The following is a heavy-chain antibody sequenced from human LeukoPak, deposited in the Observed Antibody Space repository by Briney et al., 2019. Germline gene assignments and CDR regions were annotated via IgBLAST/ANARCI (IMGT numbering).Heavy chain of an antibody. CDR2: IIPIFGTA. Sequence: SVKVSCKASGGTFSSYAISWVRQAPGQGLEWMGGIIPIFGTANYAQKFQGRVTITADESTSTAYMELSSLRSEDTAVYYCARAGIRRGWYDNWFDPWGQGTQVTVSS. CDR1: GGTFSSYA. J-gene: IGHJ5*02. V-gene: IGHV1-69*13. CDR3: ARAGIRRGWYDNWFDP. D-gene: IGHD6-19*01.